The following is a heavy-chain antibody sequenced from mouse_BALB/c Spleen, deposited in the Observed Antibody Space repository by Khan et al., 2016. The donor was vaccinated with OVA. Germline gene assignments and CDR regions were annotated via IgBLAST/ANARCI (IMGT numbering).Heavy chain of an antibody. D-gene: IGHD1-2*01. J-gene: IGHJ3*01. CDR3: ASGCGFFAS. V-gene: IGHV1-26*01. CDR1: GYSFTLYY. Sequence: IQLVQSGPDLVKPGASVKISCKASGYSFTLYYMSWVKQSHGKSLEWIGRVNPNTDNINYNQEFKGKAILTVDKSSNTAYMELRSLTSEDSAVYFCASGCGFFASWGQGTMVTVSA. CDR2: VNPNTDNI.